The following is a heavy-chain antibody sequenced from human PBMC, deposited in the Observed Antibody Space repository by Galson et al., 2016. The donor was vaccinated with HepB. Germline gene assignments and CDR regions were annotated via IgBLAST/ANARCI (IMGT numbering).Heavy chain of an antibody. Sequence: LSLTCTVSGGSISTYYWSWIRQPPGKGPEWIGYIYYTGNSNYNYSLKSRITMSVDTSKNQFSLRLTSVTAADTAVYYCARAGSRSVSDAFDIWGQGTVVTVSS. CDR2: IYYTGNS. V-gene: IGHV4-59*01. CDR1: GGSISTYY. CDR3: ARAGSRSVSDAFDI. J-gene: IGHJ3*02. D-gene: IGHD3-10*01.